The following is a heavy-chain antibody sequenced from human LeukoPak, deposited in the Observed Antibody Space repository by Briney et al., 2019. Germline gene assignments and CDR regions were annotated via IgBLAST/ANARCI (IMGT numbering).Heavy chain of an antibody. V-gene: IGHV4-34*01. Sequence: SETLSLTCAVYGGFFSGYYWSWIRQPPGKGLEWIGEINHSGSTNYNPSLKSRVTISVDTSKNQFSLKLSSVTAADTAVYYCARGRFPTRFPLSSSWYAPPPIFDYWGQGTLVTVSS. D-gene: IGHD6-13*01. J-gene: IGHJ4*02. CDR1: GGFFSGYY. CDR3: ARGRFPTRFPLSSSWYAPPPIFDY. CDR2: INHSGST.